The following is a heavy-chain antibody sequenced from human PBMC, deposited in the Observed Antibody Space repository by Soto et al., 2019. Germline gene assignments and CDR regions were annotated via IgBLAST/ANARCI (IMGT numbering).Heavy chain of an antibody. CDR1: GYIFSSYY. J-gene: IGHJ4*02. V-gene: IGHV1-46*03. D-gene: IGHD3-10*01. CDR3: SRVDPGETSPFDH. Sequence: QVELVQSGAEVKKPGASVKVSCKASGYIFSSYYLHWVRQAAGQGIEWMGWINPFDGSRMFAQSFQGRVTFTRDTSTSTVYMELSGLRSDDTAVYYCSRVDPGETSPFDHWGQGTLVTVSS. CDR2: INPFDGSR.